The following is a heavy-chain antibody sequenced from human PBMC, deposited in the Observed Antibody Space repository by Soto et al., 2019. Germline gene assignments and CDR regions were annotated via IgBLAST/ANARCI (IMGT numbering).Heavy chain of an antibody. V-gene: IGHV6-1*01. CDR3: ARGVSIVVVPAATSDAFDI. J-gene: IGHJ3*02. CDR2: TYYRSKWYN. CDR1: GDSVSSNSAA. Sequence: QTLSLTCAISGDSVSSNSAAWSWIRQSPSRGLEWLGRTYYRSKWYNDYAVSVKSRITINPDTSKNQFSLQLNSVTPEDTAVYYCARGVSIVVVPAATSDAFDIWGQGTMVTVSS. D-gene: IGHD2-2*01.